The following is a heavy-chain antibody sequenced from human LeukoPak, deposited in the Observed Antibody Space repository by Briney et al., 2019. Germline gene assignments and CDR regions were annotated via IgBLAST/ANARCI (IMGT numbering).Heavy chain of an antibody. V-gene: IGHV3-21*01. CDR1: GFTFSSYS. D-gene: IGHD4-11*01. CDR2: ISSSSSYI. J-gene: IGHJ3*01. CDR3: ARGTTTVQRRDTFDV. Sequence: PGGSLRLSCAASGFTFSSYSMNWVRQAPGRGLEWVSSISSSSSYIYYADSLKGRFTISRDNAKNSLYLQMNSLIAEDTAVYYCARGTTTVQRRDTFDVWGQGTMVTVSS.